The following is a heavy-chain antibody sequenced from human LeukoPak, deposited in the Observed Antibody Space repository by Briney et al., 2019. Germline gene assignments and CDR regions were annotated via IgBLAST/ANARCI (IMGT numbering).Heavy chain of an antibody. D-gene: IGHD1-26*01. CDR3: ARDFGGSYWGTGTFDY. CDR2: IKQDGSEK. J-gene: IGHJ4*02. V-gene: IGHV3-7*01. Sequence: PGGSLRLSCAASGFTFSSYWMSWVRQAPGKGLEWVANIKQDGSEKYYVDSVKGRFTISRDNAKNSLYLQMNSLRAEDTAVYYCARDFGGSYWGTGTFDYWGQGTLVTVSS. CDR1: GFTFSSYW.